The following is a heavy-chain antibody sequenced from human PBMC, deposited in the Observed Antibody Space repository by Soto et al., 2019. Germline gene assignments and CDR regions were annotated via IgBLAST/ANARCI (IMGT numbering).Heavy chain of an antibody. CDR3: ARMDTVTTLYY. CDR2: INHSGST. CDR1: GGSFSGYY. V-gene: IGHV4-34*01. J-gene: IGHJ4*02. Sequence: QVQLQQWGAGLLKPSETLSLTCAVFGGSFSGYYWSWIRQPPGKGLEWIGEINHSGSTNYNPSLKSRVTISVDTSKNQFSLKLSSVTAADTAVYYCARMDTVTTLYYWGQGTLVTVSS. D-gene: IGHD4-17*01.